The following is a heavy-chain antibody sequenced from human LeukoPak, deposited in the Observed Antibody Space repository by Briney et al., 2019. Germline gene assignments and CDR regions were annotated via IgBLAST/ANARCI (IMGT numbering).Heavy chain of an antibody. V-gene: IGHV1-3*01. CDR1: GYTFTSYA. D-gene: IGHD2-2*01. J-gene: IGHJ6*03. CDR3: ARGGSPIYYYYMDV. Sequence: ASVKVSCKASGYTFTSYAMHWVRQAPGQRLEWMGWINAGNGNTKYSQEFQGRVTITRDTSISTAYMELSRLRSDDTAVYYCARGGSPIYYYYMDVWGKGTTVTISS. CDR2: INAGNGNT.